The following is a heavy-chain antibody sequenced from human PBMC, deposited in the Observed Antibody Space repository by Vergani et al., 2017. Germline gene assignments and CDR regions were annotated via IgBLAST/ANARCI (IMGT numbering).Heavy chain of an antibody. CDR1: DSSIMTKPY. V-gene: IGHV4-38-2*01. D-gene: IGHD3-10*01. CDR3: ARHRGSGSFFPSSYFYGMDV. CDR2: IHHSGDT. Sequence: QVQLQESGPGLVQPSETLTLTCDVSDSSIMTKPYWGWFRQSPGKGLEWIGCIHHSGDTHYNSSLKSRVSISIVSSSKFSLSLTSVTAADTAIYYCARHRGSGSFFPSSYFYGMDVWGHGTTVTVSS. J-gene: IGHJ6*02.